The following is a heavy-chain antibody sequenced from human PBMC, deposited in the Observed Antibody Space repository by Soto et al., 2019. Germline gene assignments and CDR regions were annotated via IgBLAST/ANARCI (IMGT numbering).Heavy chain of an antibody. Sequence: EVQLVESGGGLVKPGGSLRLSCAASGFTFSSYSMNWVRQAPGKGLEWVSSISSSSSYIYYADSVKGRFTISRDNAKNSLYLQMNRLRAEDTAVYYCARDRPEYSSSRGWYFDLWGRGTLVTVSS. CDR1: GFTFSSYS. V-gene: IGHV3-21*01. CDR2: ISSSSSYI. J-gene: IGHJ2*01. CDR3: ARDRPEYSSSRGWYFDL. D-gene: IGHD6-6*01.